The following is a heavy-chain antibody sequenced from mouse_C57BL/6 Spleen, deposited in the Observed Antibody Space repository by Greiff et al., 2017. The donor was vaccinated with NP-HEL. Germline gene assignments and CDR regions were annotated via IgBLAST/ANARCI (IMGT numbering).Heavy chain of an antibody. D-gene: IGHD3-1*01. Sequence: VQLQQSGPELVKPGASVKISCKASGYAFSSSWMNWVKQRPGKGLEWIGRIYPGDGDTNYNGKFKGKATLTADKSSSTAYMQLSSLTSEDSAVYFCARSGDEDYFDYWGQGTTLTVSS. J-gene: IGHJ2*01. CDR2: IYPGDGDT. CDR3: ARSGDEDYFDY. V-gene: IGHV1-82*01. CDR1: GYAFSSSW.